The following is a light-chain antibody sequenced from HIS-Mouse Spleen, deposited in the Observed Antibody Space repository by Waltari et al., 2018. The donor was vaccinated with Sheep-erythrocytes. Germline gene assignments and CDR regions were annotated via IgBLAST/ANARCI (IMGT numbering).Light chain of an antibody. V-gene: IGLV2-11*01. CDR2: DVS. J-gene: IGLJ1*01. CDR1: SRDVGGYNF. CDR3: CSYAGSYNHV. Sequence: QSALTQPRSVSGSPGQSVTTSCPGTSRDVGGYNFVSWYQQHPGKAPKLMIYDVSKRPSGVPDRFSGSKSGNTASLTISGLQAEDEADYYCCSYAGSYNHVFATGTKVTVL.